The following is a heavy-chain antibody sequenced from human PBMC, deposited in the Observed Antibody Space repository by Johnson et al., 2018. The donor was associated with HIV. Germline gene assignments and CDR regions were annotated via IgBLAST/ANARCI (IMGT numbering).Heavy chain of an antibody. J-gene: IGHJ3*02. CDR2: ISSSGGTI. V-gene: IGHV3-11*01. D-gene: IGHD3-22*01. CDR1: GFTFSDSY. CDR3: ATQGYDSSGLDAFDI. Sequence: QVQLVESGGGLVKPGGSLRLSCAASGFTFSDSYMTWIRQAPGKGLEWVSYISSSGGTIYYADSVRGRFTISRNNAKNSLYLQMNSLRAEDTAVYYCATQGYDSSGLDAFDIWGQGTMVTVSS.